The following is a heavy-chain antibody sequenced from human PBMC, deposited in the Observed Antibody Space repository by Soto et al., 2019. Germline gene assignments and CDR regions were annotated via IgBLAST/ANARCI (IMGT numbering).Heavy chain of an antibody. CDR2: ISGGGEYV. V-gene: IGHV3-21*02. D-gene: IGHD6-13*01. CDR3: ATDGAAGAAMGV. CDR1: GFTFSNYG. Sequence: EMKLVESGGGLVKPGGSLRLSCAASGFTFSNYGMNWARQSPGMGLEWVSSISGGGEYVGYADSLKGRLTISRDNAKKSLYLQLNSLTADDTAVYYCATDGAAGAAMGVWGQGTTVTVSS. J-gene: IGHJ6*02.